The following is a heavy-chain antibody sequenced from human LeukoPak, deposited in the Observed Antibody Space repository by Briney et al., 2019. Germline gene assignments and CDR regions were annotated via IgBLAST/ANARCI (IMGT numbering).Heavy chain of an antibody. V-gene: IGHV3-23*01. CDR2: ISGGGGST. D-gene: IGHD5-18*01. CDR3: ASARMDTAMWSFDY. CDR1: GFTFSSYA. Sequence: PGGSLRLSCAASGFTFSSYAMSWVRQAPGKGLEWVSVISGGGGSTYYADSVKGRFTISRDNSKNTLYLQMNSLRAEDTAVYYCASARMDTAMWSFDYWGQGTLVTVSS. J-gene: IGHJ4*02.